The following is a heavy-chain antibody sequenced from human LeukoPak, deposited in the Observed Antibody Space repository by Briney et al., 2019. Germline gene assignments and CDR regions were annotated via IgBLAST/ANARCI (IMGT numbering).Heavy chain of an antibody. CDR3: ARGAITIFGVVALNNWFDP. V-gene: IGHV4-34*01. Sequence: SETLSLTCAVYGGSFSGYYWSWNRQPPGKGLEWIGEINHSGSTNYNPSLKSRVTISVDTSKNQFSLKLSSVTAADTAVYYCARGAITIFGVVALNNWFDPWGQGTLVTVSS. D-gene: IGHD3-3*01. CDR2: INHSGST. CDR1: GGSFSGYY. J-gene: IGHJ5*02.